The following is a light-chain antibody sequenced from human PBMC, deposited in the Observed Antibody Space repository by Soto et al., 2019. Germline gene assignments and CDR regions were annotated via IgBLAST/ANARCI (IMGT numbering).Light chain of an antibody. CDR1: RSISDW. V-gene: IGKV1-5*01. Sequence: DIQMTQSPSTLSPSVGDRVTITCRASRSISDWLAWYQQKPGKAPELLIFDASTLKSGVPSRFSGSGSGTEFTLTITRLQPDDVATYYCLQYSSHSWTFGKGTKADIK. J-gene: IGKJ1*01. CDR3: LQYSSHSWT. CDR2: DAS.